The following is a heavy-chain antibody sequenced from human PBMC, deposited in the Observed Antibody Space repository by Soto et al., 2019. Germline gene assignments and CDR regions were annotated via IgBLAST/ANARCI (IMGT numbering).Heavy chain of an antibody. D-gene: IGHD6-6*01. Sequence: QVQLVQSGAEVKKPGASVKVSCKASGYTFTSYDINWVRQATGQGLEWLGWMNPNSGNTGYAQKFQGRVTMPRNTSISTAYMELRGLRSEDTAVYYCARAKGATRPLDYWGQGTLVTVSS. J-gene: IGHJ4*02. V-gene: IGHV1-8*01. CDR3: ARAKGATRPLDY. CDR1: GYTFTSYD. CDR2: MNPNSGNT.